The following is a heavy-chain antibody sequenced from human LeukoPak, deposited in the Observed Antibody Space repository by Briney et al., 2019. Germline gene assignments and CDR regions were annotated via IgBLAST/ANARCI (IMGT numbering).Heavy chain of an antibody. CDR2: INHSGST. V-gene: IGHV4-39*07. CDR3: ARRPKTYLGSRRTPPSGIAAAGVDY. CDR1: GGSISSSSYY. J-gene: IGHJ4*02. D-gene: IGHD6-13*01. Sequence: SETLSLTCTVSGGSISSSSYYWAWIRQPPGKGLEWIGEINHSGSTNYNPSLKSRVTISVDTSKSQFSLKLSSVTAADTAVYYCARRPKTYLGSRRTPPSGIAAAGVDYWGQGTLVTVSS.